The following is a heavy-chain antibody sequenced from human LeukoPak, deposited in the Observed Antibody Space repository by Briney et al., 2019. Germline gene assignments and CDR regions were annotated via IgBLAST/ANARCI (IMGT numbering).Heavy chain of an antibody. CDR2: IYYSGST. CDR1: GGSISSSSYY. V-gene: IGHV4-39*07. J-gene: IGHJ4*02. Sequence: SETLSLTCTVSGGSISSSSYYWGWIRQPPGKGLEWIGSIYYSGSTYYNPSLKSRVTISVDTSKNQFSLKLSSVTAADTAVYYCAREGSYGPLDYWGQGTLVTVSS. CDR3: AREGSYGPLDY. D-gene: IGHD5-18*01.